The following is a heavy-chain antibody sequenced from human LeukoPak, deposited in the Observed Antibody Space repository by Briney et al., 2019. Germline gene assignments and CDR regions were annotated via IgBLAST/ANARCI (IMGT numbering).Heavy chain of an antibody. V-gene: IGHV1-8*01. D-gene: IGHD3-10*01. CDR1: GYTFTSYD. CDR3: ARARRLMVQGVIYYFDY. J-gene: IGHJ4*02. Sequence: ASVKVSCKASGYTFTSYDINWVRQATGQGLEWMGWMNPNSGNAGYAQKFQGRATMTRNTSISTAYMELSSLRSEDTAVYYCARARRLMVQGVIYYFDYWGQGTLVTVSS. CDR2: MNPNSGNA.